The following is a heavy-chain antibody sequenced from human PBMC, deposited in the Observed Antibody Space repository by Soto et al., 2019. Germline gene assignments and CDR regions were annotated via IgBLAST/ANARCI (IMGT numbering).Heavy chain of an antibody. D-gene: IGHD3-3*01. V-gene: IGHV3-73*01. CDR3: TRLGVYYDFWSGYYRWGGATDYYYGMDV. Sequence: GGSLRLSCAASGFTFSGSAMHWVRQASGKGLEWVGRIRSKANSYATAYAASVKGRFTIARDDSKNTAYLQMNSLKTDDLAVYYCTRLGVYYDFWSGYYRWGGATDYYYGMDVWGQGTTVTVSS. CDR2: IRSKANSYAT. J-gene: IGHJ6*02. CDR1: GFTFSGSA.